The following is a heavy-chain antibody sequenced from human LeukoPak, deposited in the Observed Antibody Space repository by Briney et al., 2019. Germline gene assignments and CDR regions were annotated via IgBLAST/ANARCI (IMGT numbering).Heavy chain of an antibody. CDR2: INPNSGGT. Sequence: ASVKVSCKASGYTFTGYYMHWVRQAPGQGLEWMGWINPNSGGTNYAQKFQGRVTMTRGTSISTAYMELSRLRSDDTAVYYCAREDFDWLSNLNWFDPWGQGTLVTVSS. V-gene: IGHV1-2*02. J-gene: IGHJ5*02. CDR3: AREDFDWLSNLNWFDP. D-gene: IGHD3-9*01. CDR1: GYTFTGYY.